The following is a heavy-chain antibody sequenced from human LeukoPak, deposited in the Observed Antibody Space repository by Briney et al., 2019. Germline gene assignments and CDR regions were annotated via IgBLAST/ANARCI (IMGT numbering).Heavy chain of an antibody. CDR1: GGSISSGDYY. CDR2: IYYSGST. J-gene: IGHJ6*02. V-gene: IGHV4-30-4*01. D-gene: IGHD1-14*01. CDR3: ARVTYPYYYYGMDV. Sequence: SETLSLTCTVSGGSISSGDYYWSWIRQPPGKGLEWIGYIYYSGSTYYNPSLKSRVTISVDTPKNQFSLKLSSVTAADTAVYYCARVTYPYYYYGMDVWGQGTTVTVSS.